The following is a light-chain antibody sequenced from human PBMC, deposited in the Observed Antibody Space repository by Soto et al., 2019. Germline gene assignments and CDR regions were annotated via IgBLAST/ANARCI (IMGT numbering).Light chain of an antibody. J-gene: IGLJ1*01. CDR2: EVS. CDR3: SSYISSSTPYV. Sequence: QSALTQPASVSGSPGQSITISCTGTSSDVGGYNYVSWYQQHPGKAPKLMIYEVSNRPSGVSNRFSGSKSGNTASLTISGLQAEDGGDYYCSSYISSSTPYVFRTGTKLTVL. V-gene: IGLV2-14*01. CDR1: SSDVGGYNY.